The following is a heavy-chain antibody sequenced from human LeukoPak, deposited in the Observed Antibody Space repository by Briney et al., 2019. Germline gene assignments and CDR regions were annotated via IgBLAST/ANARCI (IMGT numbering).Heavy chain of an antibody. CDR2: IYSSGTT. CDR3: ARDRTAERFEP. J-gene: IGHJ5*02. CDR1: GGTISSADYY. D-gene: IGHD1-14*01. V-gene: IGHV4-61*02. Sequence: SETLSLTCTVSGGTISSADYYWSWIRQPAGKGLEWIGRIYSSGTTSYNPSLKSRVTISTDTSKNQFYLNLRSVAAADTAVYFCARDRTAERFEPWGQGTLVTVSS.